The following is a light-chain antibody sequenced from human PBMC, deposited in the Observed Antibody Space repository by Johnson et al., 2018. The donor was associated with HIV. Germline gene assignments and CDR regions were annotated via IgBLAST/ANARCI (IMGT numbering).Light chain of an antibody. J-gene: IGLJ1*01. Sequence: QSVLSQPPSVSAAPGQKVTISCSGSSSNIGNNYVSWYQQLPGTAPKLLIYENNKRPSGIPDRFSGSKSGTSATLGITGLQTGDEADYYCGTWDSSLSAYVCGTGTKVTGL. V-gene: IGLV1-51*02. CDR1: SSNIGNNY. CDR2: ENN. CDR3: GTWDSSLSAYV.